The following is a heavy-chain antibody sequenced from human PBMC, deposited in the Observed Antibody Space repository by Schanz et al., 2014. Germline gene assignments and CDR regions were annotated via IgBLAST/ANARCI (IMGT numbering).Heavy chain of an antibody. CDR2: ISSSSSYI. CDR3: ARAHGNNWYGKGLDY. D-gene: IGHD1-1*01. V-gene: IGHV3-21*01. CDR1: GFTFSSYS. J-gene: IGHJ4*02. Sequence: ESGGGLVKPGGSLRLSCAASGFTFSSYSMNWVRQAPGKGLEWVSSISSSSSYIYYADSVKGRFTISRDNSKNTLYLQMNSLRADDTAVYFCARAHGNNWYGKGLDYWGQGTQVTVSS.